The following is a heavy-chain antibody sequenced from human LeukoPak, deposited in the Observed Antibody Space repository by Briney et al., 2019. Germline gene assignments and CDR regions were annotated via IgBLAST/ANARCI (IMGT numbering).Heavy chain of an antibody. J-gene: IGHJ5*02. CDR2: INHSGST. D-gene: IGHD1-26*01. Sequence: SETLSLTCAVYGGSFSGYYWSWIRQPPGKGLEWIGEINHSGSTNYNPSLKSRVTISVDTSKNQFSLKLSSVTAADTAVYYCACLYSGSTNWFDPWGQGTLVTVSS. CDR3: ACLYSGSTNWFDP. CDR1: GGSFSGYY. V-gene: IGHV4-34*01.